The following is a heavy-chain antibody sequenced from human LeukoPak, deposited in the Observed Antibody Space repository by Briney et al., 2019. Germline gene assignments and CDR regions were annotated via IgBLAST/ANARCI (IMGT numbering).Heavy chain of an antibody. D-gene: IGHD3-3*01. CDR2: IKQDGSEK. CDR3: ASLLEWLLYGAFDI. J-gene: IGHJ3*02. Sequence: PGGSLRLSCAASGFTFTSYWMSWVRQAPGRGLEWVANIKQDGSEKCYVDSVKGRFTISRDNAENSLYLQMNSLRAEDTAVYYCASLLEWLLYGAFDIWGQGTMVTVSS. V-gene: IGHV3-7*01. CDR1: GFTFTSYW.